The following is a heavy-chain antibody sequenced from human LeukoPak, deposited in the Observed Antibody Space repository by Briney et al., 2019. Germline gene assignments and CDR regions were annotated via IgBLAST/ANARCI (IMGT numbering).Heavy chain of an antibody. D-gene: IGHD2-15*01. CDR3: ARSLVVAATIDY. Sequence: SETLSLTCTVSGGAISRDNYYWGWIRQPPGKGLQWIGTIYYSGGTYYNPSLRSRVTMSVDTSKNQFSLKLSSVTAVDTAVYYCARSLVVAATIDYWRQGTLVTVSS. CDR1: GGAISRDNYY. CDR2: IYYSGGT. J-gene: IGHJ4*02. V-gene: IGHV4-39*01.